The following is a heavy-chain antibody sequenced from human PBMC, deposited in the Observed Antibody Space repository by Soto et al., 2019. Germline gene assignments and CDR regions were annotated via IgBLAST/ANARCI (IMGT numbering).Heavy chain of an antibody. CDR1: GGPISTVNYW. J-gene: IGHJ4*02. V-gene: IGHV4-30-4*01. CDR3: ARGPSGDKVDS. CDR2: IYNGGST. Sequence: QVQLQESGPGLVKPSQTLSLTCTVSGGPISTVNYWWSWIRQSPDMGLEGIGHIYNGGSTYNNPSLESRVTMSVDTSKNQLSLTLSSVSAADTAVYYCARGPSGDKVDSWGQGTLVTVSS. D-gene: IGHD7-27*01.